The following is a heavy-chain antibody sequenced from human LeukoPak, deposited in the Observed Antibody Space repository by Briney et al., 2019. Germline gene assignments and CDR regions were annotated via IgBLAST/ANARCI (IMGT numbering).Heavy chain of an antibody. CDR3: ARLRKDAFDI. Sequence: PSQTLSLTCTVSGGSISSGGYYWSWIRQHPGTGLEWIGYIYYSGSTYYNPSLKSRVTISVDTSKNQFSLKLSSVTAADTAVYYCARLRKDAFDIWGQGTMVTVSS. D-gene: IGHD4-17*01. CDR1: GGSISSGGYY. CDR2: IYYSGST. V-gene: IGHV4-31*03. J-gene: IGHJ3*02.